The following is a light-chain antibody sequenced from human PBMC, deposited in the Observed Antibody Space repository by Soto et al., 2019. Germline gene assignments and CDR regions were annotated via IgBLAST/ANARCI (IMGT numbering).Light chain of an antibody. CDR1: QGIRND. V-gene: IGKV1-39*01. CDR2: AAS. Sequence: DIQMTQYPSSLSASVGDRVTITCQASQGIRNDLGLYQQKPGKAPNLLIHAASSLQSGVPPRFSGSGSGTDFTLTISSLQPEDFATYFCQQSHRNPITFGQGTRLEIK. CDR3: QQSHRNPIT. J-gene: IGKJ5*01.